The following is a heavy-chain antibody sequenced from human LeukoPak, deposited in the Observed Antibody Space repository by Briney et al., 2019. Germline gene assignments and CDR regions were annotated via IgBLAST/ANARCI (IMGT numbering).Heavy chain of an antibody. CDR2: IYYSGST. V-gene: IGHV4-39*01. D-gene: IGHD6-13*01. CDR3: ARGNSSSGYSEIDY. CDR1: GGSISSSSYY. Sequence: SETLSLTCTVSGGSISSSSYYWGWIRQPPGKGLEWIGSIYYSGSTYYNPSLKSRVTISVDTSKNQFSLKLSSVTAADTAVYYCARGNSSSGYSEIDYWGQGTLVTVSS. J-gene: IGHJ4*02.